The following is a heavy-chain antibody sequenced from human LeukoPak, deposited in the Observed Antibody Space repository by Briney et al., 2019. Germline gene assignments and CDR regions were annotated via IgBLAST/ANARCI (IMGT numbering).Heavy chain of an antibody. Sequence: SETLSLTCTVSGGSISSYYWSWIREPPGKGLEWIGYIYYGGSTDYNPSLKSRVTISKDTSKTQFSLRLSSVTAADTAVYYCARARLDSSGRFDYWGQGTLVTVTS. V-gene: IGHV4-59*01. CDR2: IYYGGST. CDR1: GGSISSYY. D-gene: IGHD3-22*01. CDR3: ARARLDSSGRFDY. J-gene: IGHJ4*02.